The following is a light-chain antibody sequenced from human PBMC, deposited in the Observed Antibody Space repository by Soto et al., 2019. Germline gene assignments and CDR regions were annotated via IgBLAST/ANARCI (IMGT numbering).Light chain of an antibody. CDR1: QSIRNNY. J-gene: IGKJ1*01. CDR3: QQYSDSRT. Sequence: EIVLTQSPGTLSVSPGERATLSCRASQSIRNNYLAWYERKPGQAPRLLIYDASSRATGIPDRFSGSGSGTDFTLTISRLEPEDFAVYYCQQYSDSRTFGQGTKVDIK. CDR2: DAS. V-gene: IGKV3-20*01.